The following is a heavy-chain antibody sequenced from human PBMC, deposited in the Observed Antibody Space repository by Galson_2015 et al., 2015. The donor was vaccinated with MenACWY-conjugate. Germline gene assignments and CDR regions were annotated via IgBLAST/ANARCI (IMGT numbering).Heavy chain of an antibody. CDR3: SRTGATPGDY. CDR1: GFSLSTRGVG. D-gene: IGHD2-15*01. V-gene: IGHV2-5*02. Sequence: PALVKPTQTLTLTCTFSGFSLSTRGVGVGWIRQPPGKALEWLALIYWDDDKRYSPSLRSRLTITKDTSKNHVVLTMTNMDPADTATYYCSRTGATPGDYWGQGTLVTVSS. J-gene: IGHJ4*02. CDR2: IYWDDDK.